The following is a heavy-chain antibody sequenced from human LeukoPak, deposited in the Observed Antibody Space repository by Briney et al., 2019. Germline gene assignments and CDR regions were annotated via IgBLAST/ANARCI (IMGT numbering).Heavy chain of an antibody. Sequence: PGGSLRLSWAASGFTFSSYAMSWVRQAPGKGLEWVSAISGSGGSTYYADSVKGRFTISRDNSKNTLYLQMNSLRAEDTAVYYCANEDYYDSSGYYWYWGQGTLVTVSS. D-gene: IGHD3-22*01. CDR2: ISGSGGST. CDR1: GFTFSSYA. V-gene: IGHV3-23*01. J-gene: IGHJ4*02. CDR3: ANEDYYDSSGYYWY.